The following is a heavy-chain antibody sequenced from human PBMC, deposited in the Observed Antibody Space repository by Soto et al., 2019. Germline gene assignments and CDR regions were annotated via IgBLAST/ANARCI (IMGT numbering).Heavy chain of an antibody. CDR3: ARIKGRDY. V-gene: IGHV3-30-3*01. CDR1: GFTFSSYA. D-gene: IGHD2-15*01. CDR2: ISYDGSNK. Sequence: GSLRLSCXSSGFTFSSYAMHWVRQAPGKGLEWVAVISYDGSNKYYADSVKGRFTISRDNSKNTLYLQMNSLRAEDTAVYYCARIKGRDYWGQGTLVTVSS. J-gene: IGHJ4*02.